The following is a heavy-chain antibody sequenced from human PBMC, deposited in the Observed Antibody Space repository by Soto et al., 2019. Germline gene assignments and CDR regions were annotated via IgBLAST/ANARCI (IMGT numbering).Heavy chain of an antibody. V-gene: IGHV3-23*01. Sequence: EVQLLESGGGLVQPGGSLRLSCAASGFTFSSYAMSWVRKAPGKGLEWVSAISGSGGSTYYADSVKGRFTISRDNSKNARYLQMNSLRAEDAAVYYCARRSSGWYFDYWGQGTLVTVSS. CDR2: ISGSGGST. J-gene: IGHJ4*02. CDR3: ARRSSGWYFDY. CDR1: GFTFSSYA. D-gene: IGHD6-19*01.